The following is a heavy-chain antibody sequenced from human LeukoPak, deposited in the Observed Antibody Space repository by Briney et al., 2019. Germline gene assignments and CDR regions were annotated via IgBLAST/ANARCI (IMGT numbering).Heavy chain of an antibody. D-gene: IGHD2/OR15-2a*01. CDR3: TTFYHEYSPY. CDR1: GFSFMNAW. Sequence: GGSLRLSCAASGFSFMNAWIIWVRQAPGKGLEWVGRIKSNADGGTPDYAAPARGRFTISRDDSKNTLYLQMNSLKTEDTAVYYCTTFYHEYSPYWGRGTLVTVSS. J-gene: IGHJ4*02. CDR2: IKSNADGGTP. V-gene: IGHV3-15*01.